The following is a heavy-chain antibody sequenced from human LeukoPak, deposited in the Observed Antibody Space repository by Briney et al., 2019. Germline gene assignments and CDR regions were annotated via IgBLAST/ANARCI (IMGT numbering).Heavy chain of an antibody. V-gene: IGHV3-66*01. CDR2: IYSGGST. Sequence: PGGSLRLSCAASGFTVSSNYMSWVRQAPGKGLEWVSVIYSGGSTYYADSVKGRFTISRDNSKNTLYLQMNSLRAEDTAVYYCARESSILGWYGRNAWDYWGQGTLVTVSS. J-gene: IGHJ4*02. CDR1: GFTVSSNY. D-gene: IGHD6-19*01. CDR3: ARESSILGWYGRNAWDY.